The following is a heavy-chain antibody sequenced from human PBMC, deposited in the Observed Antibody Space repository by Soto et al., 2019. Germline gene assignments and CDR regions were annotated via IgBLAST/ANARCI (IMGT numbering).Heavy chain of an antibody. J-gene: IGHJ2*01. CDR1: GFTFKNYG. D-gene: IGHD5-12*01. CDR3: AKDRIVATIVWYFDL. CDR2: ISSNGSNR. Sequence: GGSLRLSCTASGFTFKNYGMHWVRQAPGKGLEWVAVISSNGSNRYYADSVKGRFTISRDNSKNTLYLQMNSLRAEDTAVYYCAKDRIVATIVWYFDLWGRGTLVTVSS. V-gene: IGHV3-30*18.